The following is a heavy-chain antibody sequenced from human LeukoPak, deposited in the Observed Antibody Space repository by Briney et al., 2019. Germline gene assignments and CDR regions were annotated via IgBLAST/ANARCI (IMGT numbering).Heavy chain of an antibody. Sequence: GGSLRLSCAASGFTVSSNYMSWVRQAPGKGLEWVSVIYSGGSTYYADSVKGRFTISRDNSKNTLYLQMNSLRAEDTAVYYCACGYYYDSSAPWGYWGQGTLVTVSS. J-gene: IGHJ4*02. CDR3: ACGYYYDSSAPWGY. V-gene: IGHV3-53*01. CDR2: IYSGGST. CDR1: GFTVSSNY. D-gene: IGHD3-22*01.